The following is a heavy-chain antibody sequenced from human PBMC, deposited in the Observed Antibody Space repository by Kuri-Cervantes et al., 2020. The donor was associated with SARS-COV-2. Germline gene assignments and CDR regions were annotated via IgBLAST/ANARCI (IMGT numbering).Heavy chain of an antibody. Sequence: GGSLRLSCAASGFTFSSYWMHWVRQAPGKGLVWVSRINSDGSSTSYADSVKGRFTISRDNAKSTLYLQMNSLRAEDTAVYYCARVRSIAAAGHGLIWGQGTLVTVSS. V-gene: IGHV3-74*01. CDR3: ARVRSIAAAGHGLI. CDR2: INSDGSST. D-gene: IGHD6-13*01. CDR1: GFTFSSYW. J-gene: IGHJ4*02.